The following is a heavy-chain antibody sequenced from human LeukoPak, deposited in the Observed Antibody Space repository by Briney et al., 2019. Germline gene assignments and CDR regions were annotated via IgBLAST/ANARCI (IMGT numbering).Heavy chain of an antibody. Sequence: HPGGSLRLSCAASGFIFSSYGMHWVRQAPGKGLECVAVIWYDGSNTLYADSVKGRFTISRDNSKNTLYLQMNSLRAEDTAVYYCARDLFLRYYDSSGPWGQGTLVTVSS. CDR2: IWYDGSNT. D-gene: IGHD3-22*01. CDR1: GFIFSSYG. V-gene: IGHV3-33*01. CDR3: ARDLFLRYYDSSGP. J-gene: IGHJ5*02.